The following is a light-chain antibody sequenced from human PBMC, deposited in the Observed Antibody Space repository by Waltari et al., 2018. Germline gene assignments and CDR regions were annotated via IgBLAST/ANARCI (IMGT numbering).Light chain of an antibody. CDR3: QQYGGSPLWT. Sequence: ETLLTQSPGTLSLSPGETATLLCRASQSIASRYLIWYQQKPGQAPKILIYGASNRAPGIPDRFSGRGSGTDFTLTIRRLEPEDFAMYYCQQYGGSPLWTFGQGTKVEIK. V-gene: IGKV3-20*01. CDR2: GAS. J-gene: IGKJ1*01. CDR1: QSIASRY.